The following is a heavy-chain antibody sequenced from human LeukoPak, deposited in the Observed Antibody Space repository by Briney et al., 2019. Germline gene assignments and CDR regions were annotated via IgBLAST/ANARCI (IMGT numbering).Heavy chain of an antibody. CDR1: GGTFSSYA. V-gene: IGHV1-69*13. CDR2: IIPIFGTA. J-gene: IGHJ4*02. CDR3: AREGGYSSGWYYFDY. D-gene: IGHD6-19*01. Sequence: ASVKVSCKASGGTFSSYAISWVRQAPGQGLEWMGGIIPIFGTANYAQKFQGRVTITADESTSTAYTELSSLRSEDTAVYYCAREGGYSSGWYYFDYWGQGTLVTVSS.